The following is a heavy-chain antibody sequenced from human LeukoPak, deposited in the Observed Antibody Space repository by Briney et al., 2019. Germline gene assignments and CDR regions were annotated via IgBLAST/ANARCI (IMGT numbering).Heavy chain of an antibody. CDR2: ISSDGSTT. D-gene: IGHD4-11*01. CDR3: ARVTTTFDS. J-gene: IGHJ4*02. CDR1: GFTFSSYL. Sequence: GGSLRLSYAASGFTFSSYLMHWVRQAPGKGLVWVSRISSDGSTTSYADSVKGRFTISRDNAKNTLYLQMNSLRAEDTAVYYCARVTTTFDSWGQGTLVTVSS. V-gene: IGHV3-74*01.